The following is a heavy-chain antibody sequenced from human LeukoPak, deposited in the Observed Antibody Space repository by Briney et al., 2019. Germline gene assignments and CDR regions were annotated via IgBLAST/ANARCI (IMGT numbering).Heavy chain of an antibody. CDR3: ARGLPAAIRSPPDY. Sequence: ASVKVSCKASGYTFTGYYMHWVRQAPGQGLEWMRWINPNSGGTNYAQKFQGRVTMTRDTSISTAYMELSRLRSDDTAVYYCARGLPAAIRSPPDYWGQGTLVTVSS. J-gene: IGHJ4*02. CDR1: GYTFTGYY. CDR2: INPNSGGT. V-gene: IGHV1-2*02. D-gene: IGHD2-2*02.